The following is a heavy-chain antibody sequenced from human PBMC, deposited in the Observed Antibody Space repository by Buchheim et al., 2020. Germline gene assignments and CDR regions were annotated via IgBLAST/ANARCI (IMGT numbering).Heavy chain of an antibody. CDR1: GFSLSTIGMR. D-gene: IGHD6-19*01. J-gene: IGHJ6*02. Sequence: QVTLKESGPALVKPTQTLTVTCTFSGFSLSTIGMRVNWIRQPPGKALEWLARIDWDDDKYYSTSLKTRLTISKDTSKNQVVLTMTNMDPVDTATYYCARKTGSYSSGWYWGGMDVWGQGTT. CDR2: IDWDDDK. CDR3: ARKTGSYSSGWYWGGMDV. V-gene: IGHV2-70*04.